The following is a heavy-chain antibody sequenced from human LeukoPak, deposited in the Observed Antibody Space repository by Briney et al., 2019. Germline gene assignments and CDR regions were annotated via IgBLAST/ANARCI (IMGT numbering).Heavy chain of an antibody. CDR2: INPDSGGT. Sequence: ASVKVSCKASGYTFTGYYMHWLRQAPGQGLEWMGWINPDSGGTIYAQKFQGRVTMTRDTSISTAYMELRSLRSDDTAVYYCARALYFGSGYAYWGQGTLVTVSS. CDR1: GYTFTGYY. J-gene: IGHJ4*02. D-gene: IGHD3-10*01. V-gene: IGHV1-2*02. CDR3: ARALYFGSGYAY.